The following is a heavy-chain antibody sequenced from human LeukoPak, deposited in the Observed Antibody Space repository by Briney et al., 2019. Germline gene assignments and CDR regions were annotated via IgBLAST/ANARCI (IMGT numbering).Heavy chain of an antibody. CDR2: IYPGDSDT. Sequence: GESLKISCKGSGYSFTSYWIGWVRQMPGKGLEWMGIIYPGDSDTRYSPSFQGQVTITADKSISTAYLQWSSLKASDTAMYYCARHDKDSSSWRFGMDVWGQGTTVTVSS. CDR1: GYSFTSYW. D-gene: IGHD6-13*01. CDR3: ARHDKDSSSWRFGMDV. J-gene: IGHJ6*02. V-gene: IGHV5-51*01.